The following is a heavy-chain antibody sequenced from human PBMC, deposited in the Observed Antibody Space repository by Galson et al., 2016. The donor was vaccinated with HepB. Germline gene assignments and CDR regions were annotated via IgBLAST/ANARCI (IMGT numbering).Heavy chain of an antibody. D-gene: IGHD3-10*01. CDR2: GNPRTGST. Sequence: SVKVSCKASGYTFINYYMHWVRQAPGQGLEWMGIGNPRTGSTSYAQKFQDRVTVTRDTSTSTVHMELSSLRSEDTAVYYCARDRGSNSLKGSGMDVWGQGTPVTVSS. CDR3: ARDRGSNSLKGSGMDV. J-gene: IGHJ6*02. V-gene: IGHV1-46*01. CDR1: GYTFINYY.